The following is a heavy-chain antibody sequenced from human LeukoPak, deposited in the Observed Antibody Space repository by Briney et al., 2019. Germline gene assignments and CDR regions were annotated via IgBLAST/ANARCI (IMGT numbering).Heavy chain of an antibody. CDR3: AKLRISMIVVVNYYFDY. D-gene: IGHD3-22*01. CDR1: GFTFSSYA. CDR2: ISGSGGST. J-gene: IGHJ4*02. Sequence: GGSLRVSCAASGFTFSSYAMSWVRQAPGKGLEWVSAISGSGGSTYYADSVKGRFTISRDNSKNTLYLQMNSLRAEDTAVYYCAKLRISMIVVVNYYFDYWGQGTLVTVSS. V-gene: IGHV3-23*01.